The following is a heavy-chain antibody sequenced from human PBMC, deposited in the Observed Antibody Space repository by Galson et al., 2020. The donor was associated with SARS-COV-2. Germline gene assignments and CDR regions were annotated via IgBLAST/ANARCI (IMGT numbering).Heavy chain of an antibody. CDR3: AKVGAVAVTAFDY. V-gene: IGHV3-23*01. CDR2: ISGSGGST. D-gene: IGHD6-19*01. J-gene: IGHJ4*02. CDR1: GFTFRSYA. Sequence: GGSLRLSCAASGFTFRSYAMSWVRQAPGKGLEWVSAISGSGGSTYYADSVKGRFTISRDNSKNTLYLQINSLRAEDTAVYYCAKVGAVAVTAFDYWGQGTLVTVSA.